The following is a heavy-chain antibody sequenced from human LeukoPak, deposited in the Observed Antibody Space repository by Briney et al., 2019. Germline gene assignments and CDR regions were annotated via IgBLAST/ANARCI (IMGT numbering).Heavy chain of an antibody. D-gene: IGHD3-3*01. Sequence: ASVKVSCKASGYNFTGYYMHWVRQAPGQGLEWMGWINPNSGGANYAQKFQGRVTMTRDTSISTAYMELSRLRSDDTAVYYCASLDVTIFGVVIAEAFDIWGQGTMVTVSS. J-gene: IGHJ3*02. CDR3: ASLDVTIFGVVIAEAFDI. V-gene: IGHV1-2*02. CDR2: INPNSGGA. CDR1: GYNFTGYY.